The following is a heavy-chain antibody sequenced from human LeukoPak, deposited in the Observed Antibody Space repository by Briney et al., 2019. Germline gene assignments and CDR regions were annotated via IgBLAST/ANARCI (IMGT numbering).Heavy chain of an antibody. CDR2: IYYSGST. CDR1: GGSISTGGYY. D-gene: IGHD1-1*01. Sequence: SETLSLTCTVSGGSISTGGYYWSWIRQYPGKGLEWIGYIYYSGSTYFNPSLKSRVTISVEKSKNQFSLKLSSVTAADTAVYYCAREPIERVLYGMDAWGQGTTVTVSS. V-gene: IGHV4-31*03. J-gene: IGHJ6*02. CDR3: AREPIERVLYGMDA.